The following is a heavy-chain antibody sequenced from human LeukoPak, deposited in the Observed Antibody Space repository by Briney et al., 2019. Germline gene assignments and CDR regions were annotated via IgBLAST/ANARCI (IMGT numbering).Heavy chain of an antibody. CDR1: GYTLTSYY. V-gene: IGHV1-46*01. CDR3: AREGYYDSSGYPEAFDI. Sequence: GASVKVSCKASGYTLTSYYMHWVRQAPGQGLEWMGIINPSGGSTSYAQKFQGRVTMTRDMSTSTVFMELSSLRSEDTAVYYCAREGYYDSSGYPEAFDIWGQGTMVTVSS. CDR2: INPSGGST. J-gene: IGHJ3*02. D-gene: IGHD3-22*01.